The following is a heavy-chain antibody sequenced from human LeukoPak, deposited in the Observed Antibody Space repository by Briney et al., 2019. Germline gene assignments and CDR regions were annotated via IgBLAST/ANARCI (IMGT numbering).Heavy chain of an antibody. D-gene: IGHD3-10*01. CDR1: GFTFSSYS. CDR2: ISGSGGRT. V-gene: IGHV3-23*01. Sequence: GGSLRLSCAASGFTFSSYSMNWVRQAPGKGLEWVSGISGSGGRTYFADSVKGRFTISRDNSKNTLYPQMNSLRAEDTAVYYCAKAGRGGAITLVRGVKGDYYYMDVWGKGTTVTISS. CDR3: AKAGRGGAITLVRGVKGDYYYMDV. J-gene: IGHJ6*03.